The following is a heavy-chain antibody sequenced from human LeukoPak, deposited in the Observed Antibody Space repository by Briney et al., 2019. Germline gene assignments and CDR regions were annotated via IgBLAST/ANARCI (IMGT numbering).Heavy chain of an antibody. D-gene: IGHD4-17*01. CDR1: GFTFSTYS. CDR2: ISSSSNYI. CDR3: ARDMTTATXCYXQH. J-gene: IGHJ1*01. V-gene: IGHV3-21*01. Sequence: GGSLRLSCAASGFTFSTYSMNWVRQAPGKGLEWVSSISSSSNYIYYADSVKGRFSISRDDAKNSLFLQMNGLRAEDTAVYYCARDMTTATXCYXQHXGQGTXVTVS.